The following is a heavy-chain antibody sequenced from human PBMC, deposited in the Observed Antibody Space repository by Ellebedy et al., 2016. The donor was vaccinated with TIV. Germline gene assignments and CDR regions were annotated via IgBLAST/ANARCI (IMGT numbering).Heavy chain of an antibody. CDR1: GYTFTDYG. CDR3: ARDPLNRGLLESWLTPPDY. D-gene: IGHD3-10*01. Sequence: AASVKVSCKTSGYTFTDYGVSWVRQAPGQGLEYVGWISGQKGDTTYVTNFQGRITMTTDTSTGTAYMELRSLRSDDTAIYYCARDPLNRGLLESWLTPPDYWGQGTLITVSS. V-gene: IGHV1-18*01. J-gene: IGHJ4*02. CDR2: ISGQKGDT.